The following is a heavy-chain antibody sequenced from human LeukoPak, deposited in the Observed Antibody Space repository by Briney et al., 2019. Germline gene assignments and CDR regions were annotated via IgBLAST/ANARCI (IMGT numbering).Heavy chain of an antibody. D-gene: IGHD3-10*01. V-gene: IGHV4-59*12. CDR3: ARSITMVRGQPNDAFDI. CDR1: GGSISSYY. CDR2: IYYSGST. J-gene: IGHJ3*02. Sequence: SETLSLTCTVSGGSISSYYWSWIRQPPGKGLEWIGYIYYSGSTNYNPSLKSRVTISVDTSKNQFSLKLSSVTAADTAVYYCARSITMVRGQPNDAFDIWGQGTMVTVSS.